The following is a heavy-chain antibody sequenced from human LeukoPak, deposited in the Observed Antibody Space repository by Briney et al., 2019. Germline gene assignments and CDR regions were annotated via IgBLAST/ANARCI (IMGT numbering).Heavy chain of an antibody. CDR2: INSIGNTI. J-gene: IGHJ4*02. D-gene: IGHD6-13*01. CDR3: ARRRSIQYSPAAFDY. Sequence: HTGGSLRLSCAASGFTFSSYEMIWVRQAPGKGLEWVTHINSIGNTIYYAVSVKGRFTVSRDNAKNSLFLQMNSLRAEDTAVYYCARRRSIQYSPAAFDYWGQGTLVTVSS. V-gene: IGHV3-48*03. CDR1: GFTFSSYE.